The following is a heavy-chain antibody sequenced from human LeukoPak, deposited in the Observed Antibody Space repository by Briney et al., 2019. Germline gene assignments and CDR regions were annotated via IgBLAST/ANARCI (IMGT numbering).Heavy chain of an antibody. D-gene: IGHD4-23*01. J-gene: IGHJ2*01. Sequence: GGSLRLSCAASGFTFSSYWMSWVRQAPGKGLEWVANIKQDGSEKYYVDSVKGRFTISRDNAKNSLYLQINSLRAEDTAVYYCARGLDGNSIWYFDLWGRGTLVTVSS. CDR1: GFTFSSYW. CDR3: ARGLDGNSIWYFDL. V-gene: IGHV3-7*01. CDR2: IKQDGSEK.